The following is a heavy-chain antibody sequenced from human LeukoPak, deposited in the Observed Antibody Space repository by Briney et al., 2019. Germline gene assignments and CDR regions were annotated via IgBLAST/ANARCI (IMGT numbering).Heavy chain of an antibody. CDR3: ARGRSGSGTYYFDY. Sequence: ASVKVSCKASGYTFTGYYMHWVRQAPGQGLEWMGWINSNSGGTNYAQKFQGRVTMTRDTSISTAYMELSRLRSDDTAVYYCARGRSGSGTYYFDYWGQGTLVTVSS. J-gene: IGHJ4*02. CDR1: GYTFTGYY. V-gene: IGHV1-2*02. CDR2: INSNSGGT. D-gene: IGHD1-26*01.